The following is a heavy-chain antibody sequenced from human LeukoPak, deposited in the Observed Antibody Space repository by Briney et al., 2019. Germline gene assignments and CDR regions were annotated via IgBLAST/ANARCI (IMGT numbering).Heavy chain of an antibody. CDR3: ARDLSDYVWGSYRWNYFDY. CDR1: GFTFSSYA. CDR2: ISYDGSNK. J-gene: IGHJ4*02. V-gene: IGHV3-30-3*01. D-gene: IGHD3-16*02. Sequence: GGSLRLSCAASGFTFSSYAMHWVRQAPGKGLEWVAVISYDGSNKYYADSVKGRFTISRDNSKNTLYLQMNSLRAEDTAVHYCARDLSDYVWGSYRWNYFDYWGQGTLVTVSS.